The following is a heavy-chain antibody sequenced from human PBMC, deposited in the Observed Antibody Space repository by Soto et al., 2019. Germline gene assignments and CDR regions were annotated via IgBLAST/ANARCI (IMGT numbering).Heavy chain of an antibody. CDR2: IYQSGST. CDR1: GVSISSDGYS. V-gene: IGHV4-30-2*01. CDR3: ARAYYDFWTSYPYGMDV. J-gene: IGHJ6*02. Sequence: QLQLQESGSGLVKPSQTLSLTCAVSGVSISSDGYSWSWIRQPPGKGLEWIGFIYQSGSTYYNPSLKSRGTMSVDRSKNQFSLKLTSVTAADTAVYYCARAYYDFWTSYPYGMDVWGQGTTVTVSS. D-gene: IGHD3-3*01.